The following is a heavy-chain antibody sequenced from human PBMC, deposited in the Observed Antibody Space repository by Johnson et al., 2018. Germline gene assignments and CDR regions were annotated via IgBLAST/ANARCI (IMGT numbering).Heavy chain of an antibody. CDR3: ARPGRAVLVYDAFDI. D-gene: IGHD4/OR15-4a*01. CDR2: IYHSGST. Sequence: QVQLQESGPGLVKPSETLSLTCTVSGGSISSYYWSWIRQPPGKGLEWIGYIYHSGSTNYNPSLKSRVTISVDTSKNQFSLRLSSVTAADTAVYYCARPGRAVLVYDAFDIWGQGTLGTVSS. V-gene: IGHV4-59*01. CDR1: GGSISSYY. J-gene: IGHJ3*02.